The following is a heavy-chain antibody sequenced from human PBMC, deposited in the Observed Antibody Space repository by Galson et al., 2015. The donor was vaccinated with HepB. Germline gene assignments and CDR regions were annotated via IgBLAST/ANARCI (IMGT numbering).Heavy chain of an antibody. CDR1: GYALTELP. D-gene: IGHD3-22*01. V-gene: IGHV1-24*01. Sequence: SVKVSCKVSGYALTELPIHWVRQAPGKGLEWMGGLDPEDDEMIYAQKFQGRVTMTEDTSTDTAYMELSSLTSEDPAVYYCATNTPHYYDLGVLSIWYFDLWGRGTLVTVSS. CDR2: LDPEDDEM. CDR3: ATNTPHYYDLGVLSIWYFDL. J-gene: IGHJ2*01.